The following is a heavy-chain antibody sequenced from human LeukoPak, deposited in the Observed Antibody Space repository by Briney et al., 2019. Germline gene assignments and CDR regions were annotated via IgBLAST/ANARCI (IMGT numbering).Heavy chain of an antibody. V-gene: IGHV4-34*01. CDR3: ARGRCSSTSCYMRYYYYMDV. J-gene: IGHJ6*03. D-gene: IGHD2-2*02. CDR1: GGSFSGYY. CDR2: INHSGST. Sequence: SETLSLTCAVYGGSFSGYYWSWIRQPPGKGLEWIGEINHSGSTNYNPSLKSRVTISVDTSKNQFSLKLSSVTAADTAVYYCARGRCSSTSCYMRYYYYMDVWGKGTTVTVSS.